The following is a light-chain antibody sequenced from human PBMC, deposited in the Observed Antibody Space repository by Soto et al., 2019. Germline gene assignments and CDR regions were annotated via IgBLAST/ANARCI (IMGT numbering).Light chain of an antibody. CDR2: GVR. V-gene: IGLV2-14*01. CDR3: CSYAGSSTSV. Sequence: QSVLTQPTSVSGSPGQSITISCTGNSNDIGSYDYVSWYQQHPGKAPRLLIHGVRNRPSGISSRFSASKSGLTASLTISGLKAEDEADYYCCSYAGSSTSVFGTGTKVTXL. CDR1: SNDIGSYDY. J-gene: IGLJ1*01.